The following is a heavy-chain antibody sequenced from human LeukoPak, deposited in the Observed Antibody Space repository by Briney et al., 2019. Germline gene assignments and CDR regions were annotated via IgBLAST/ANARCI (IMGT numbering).Heavy chain of an antibody. Sequence: SVKVSCKASGGTFSSYAISWVRQAPGQGLEWMGGFIPIFGTANYAQKFQGRVTITADESTSTAYMELSSLRSEDTAVYYCASSGYYDFWSGSPIHNWFDPWGQGTLVTVSS. CDR2: FIPIFGTA. J-gene: IGHJ5*02. D-gene: IGHD3-3*01. V-gene: IGHV1-69*13. CDR1: GGTFSSYA. CDR3: ASSGYYDFWSGSPIHNWFDP.